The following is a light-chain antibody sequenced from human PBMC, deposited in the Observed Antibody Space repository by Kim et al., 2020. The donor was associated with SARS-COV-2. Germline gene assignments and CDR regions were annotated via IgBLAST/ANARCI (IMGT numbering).Light chain of an antibody. CDR1: QSITRY. CDR3: QQNYDTPWT. J-gene: IGKJ1*01. Sequence: DIQMTQSPSSLSASVGDRVTITCRASQSITRYLNWYQHKSGKAPKLLIHFASTLQGGVPSRFSGSGSGTDFTLTISSLQPEDSATYYCQQNYDTPWTFGQGTKVDIK. CDR2: FAS. V-gene: IGKV1-39*01.